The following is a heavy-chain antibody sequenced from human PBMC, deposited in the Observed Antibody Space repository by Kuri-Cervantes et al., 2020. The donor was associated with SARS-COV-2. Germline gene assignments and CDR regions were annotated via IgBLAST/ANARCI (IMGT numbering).Heavy chain of an antibody. CDR1: GFTFSQSN. CDR2: VSWNGSRT. V-gene: IGHV3-19*01. J-gene: IGHJ4*02. CDR3: VRHTPAAGIVAPD. Sequence: GGSRTLSCAASGFTFSQSNMNWVRQAPGKGLEWVSGVSWNGSRTHYADSVKGRFIISRDNSRNFLYQQMNRLRPEYMAVYYCVRHTPAAGIVAPDWGQGTLVTVSS. D-gene: IGHD6-13*01.